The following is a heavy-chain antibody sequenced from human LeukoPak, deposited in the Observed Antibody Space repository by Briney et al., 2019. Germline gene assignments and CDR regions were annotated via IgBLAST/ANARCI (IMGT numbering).Heavy chain of an antibody. V-gene: IGHV3-23*01. CDR1: GFTFSSYA. J-gene: IGHJ2*01. Sequence: GGSLRLSCAASGFTFSSYAMSWVRQAPGKGLEWVSAISVRGGSTYYADSVKGRFTISRDNSKNTLYLQMNSLRAEDTAVYYCAKDPLHDYGDYAAEWYFDLWGRGTLVTVSS. CDR2: ISVRGGST. CDR3: AKDPLHDYGDYAAEWYFDL. D-gene: IGHD4-17*01.